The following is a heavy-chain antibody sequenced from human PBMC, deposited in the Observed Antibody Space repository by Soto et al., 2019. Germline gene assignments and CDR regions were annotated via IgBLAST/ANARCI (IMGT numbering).Heavy chain of an antibody. V-gene: IGHV4-30-4*01. CDR2: IYYSGTT. CDR3: AREGGESSDGLYYLDS. D-gene: IGHD3-16*01. Sequence: QVQLQESGPGLVKPSQTLSLTCTVSGGSTSSDNYWSWFRQPPGKGLEWIGHIYYSGTTDYNPSLKSRLARSIDTSKRQFSLKLSSVTAADTAVYFCAREGGESSDGLYYLDSWGQGSLVTVSS. J-gene: IGHJ4*02. CDR1: GGSTSSDNY.